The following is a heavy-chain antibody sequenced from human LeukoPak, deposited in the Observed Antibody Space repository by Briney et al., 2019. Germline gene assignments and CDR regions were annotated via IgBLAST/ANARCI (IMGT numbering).Heavy chain of an antibody. Sequence: PGGSLRLSCAASGFTFSSYWMHWVRQAPGKGLVWVSRINSDGSSRSYADSVKGRFTISRDNAKNTLYLQMNSLRAEDTAVYYCARARKYYSSSWYYFDYWGQGTLVTVSS. CDR2: INSDGSSR. V-gene: IGHV3-74*01. J-gene: IGHJ4*02. CDR3: ARARKYYSSSWYYFDY. CDR1: GFTFSSYW. D-gene: IGHD6-13*01.